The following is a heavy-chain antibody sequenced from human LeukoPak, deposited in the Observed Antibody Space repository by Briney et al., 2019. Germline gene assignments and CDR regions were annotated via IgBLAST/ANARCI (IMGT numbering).Heavy chain of an antibody. Sequence: GGSLRLSCAASGFTFSSYAMSWVRQAPGKGLEWVSPFSGSGGSTYYADSVKGRFTISRDNSKNTLYLQMNSLRAEDTAVYYCAKDNDFWSGYSPLDYWGQGTLVTVSS. D-gene: IGHD3-3*01. CDR1: GFTFSSYA. CDR3: AKDNDFWSGYSPLDY. V-gene: IGHV3-23*01. CDR2: FSGSGGST. J-gene: IGHJ4*02.